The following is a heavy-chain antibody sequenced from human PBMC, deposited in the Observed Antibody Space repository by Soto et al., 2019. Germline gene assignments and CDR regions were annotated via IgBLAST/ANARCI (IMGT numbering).Heavy chain of an antibody. CDR3: ARTYGSGKFSAFDI. Sequence: ASVKVSCKASGYSFTSYSMHWVRQTPGQRLEWMGWINAGNGNTKYSQKFQGRVTITRDTSASTAYMELSSLRSEDTAVYYCARTYGSGKFSAFDIWGQGTMVTVSS. J-gene: IGHJ3*02. D-gene: IGHD3-10*01. V-gene: IGHV1-3*01. CDR1: GYSFTSYS. CDR2: INAGNGNT.